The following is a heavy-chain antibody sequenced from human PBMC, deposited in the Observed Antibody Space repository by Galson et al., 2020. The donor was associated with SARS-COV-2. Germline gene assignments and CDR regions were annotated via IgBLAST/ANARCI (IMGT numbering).Heavy chain of an antibody. V-gene: IGHV3-21*01. D-gene: IGHD3-10*01. CDR1: GFSFSIYS. CDR3: ACASRFGELTYSFYMEV. J-gene: IGHJ6*03. Sequence: GGSLRLSCAASGFSFSIYSMNWVRQAPGKVLEWVASISAISTYIYYADSVKVRFTISRDNAKNTLYLQMYSLRADDTAVYYFACASRFGELTYSFYMEVWGKGTTVTISS. CDR2: ISAISTYI.